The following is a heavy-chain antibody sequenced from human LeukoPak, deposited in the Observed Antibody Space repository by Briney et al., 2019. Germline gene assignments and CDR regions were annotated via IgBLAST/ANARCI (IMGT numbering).Heavy chain of an antibody. Sequence: SETLSLTCTVSGGSIRSSSYYWGWVRQPPGKGLEWIGEIYHSGSTYYNPSLKTRVTISVDKSKNQFSLKLSSVTAADTAVYYCARASHDYGDYSHFDYWGQGTLVTVSS. J-gene: IGHJ4*02. CDR2: IYHSGST. CDR1: GGSIRSSSYY. D-gene: IGHD4-17*01. V-gene: IGHV4-39*07. CDR3: ARASHDYGDYSHFDY.